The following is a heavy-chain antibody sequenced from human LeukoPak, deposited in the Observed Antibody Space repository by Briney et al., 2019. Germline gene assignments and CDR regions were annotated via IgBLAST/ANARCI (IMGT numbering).Heavy chain of an antibody. V-gene: IGHV4-34*01. D-gene: IGHD4-23*01. CDR1: GGSFSGYY. Sequence: SESLSLTFAVYGGSFSGYYCSWVRQPPGKGLEWIGEINHSGSTNYNPSLKSRVTISVYTSKNQFSLKLSSVTAADTAVYYCARGLYGGNSDYWGQGTLVTVSS. J-gene: IGHJ4*02. CDR3: ARGLYGGNSDY. CDR2: INHSGST.